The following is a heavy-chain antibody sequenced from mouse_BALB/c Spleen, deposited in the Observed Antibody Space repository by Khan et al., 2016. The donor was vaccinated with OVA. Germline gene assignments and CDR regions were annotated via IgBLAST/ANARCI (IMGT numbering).Heavy chain of an antibody. D-gene: IGHD1-1*01. J-gene: IGHJ4*01. CDR3: AGGTYYDNSAYAMDY. CDR2: ITPGSGST. V-gene: IGHV1S41*01. Sequence: DLVKPGASVKLSCKASGYTFTSYWINWIKQRPGQGLEWIGRITPGSGSTSYNEMFKDKATLTVDTSSSPAYIQVSSLSSEDSSVYFCAGGTYYDNSAYAMDYWGQGTSLTVSS. CDR1: GYTFTSYW.